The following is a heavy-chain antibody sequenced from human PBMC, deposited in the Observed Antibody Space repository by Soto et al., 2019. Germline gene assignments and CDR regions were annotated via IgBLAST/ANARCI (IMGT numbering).Heavy chain of an antibody. J-gene: IGHJ6*02. D-gene: IGHD6-6*01. CDR2: IYYSGST. Sequence: LSLTCTVSGGSISSGGYYWSWIRQHPGKGLEWIGYIYYSGSTYYNPSLKSRVTISVDTSKNQFSLKLSSVTAADTAVYYCARDSGSIAAPSGYYYYGMDVWGQGTTVTVSS. V-gene: IGHV4-31*03. CDR1: GGSISSGGYY. CDR3: ARDSGSIAAPSGYYYYGMDV.